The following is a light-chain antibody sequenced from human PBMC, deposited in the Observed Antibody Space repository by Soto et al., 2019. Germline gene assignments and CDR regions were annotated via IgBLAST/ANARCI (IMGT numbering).Light chain of an antibody. Sequence: EIVLTQSPGTLSLSPGERATFSCRASQSVNSDYLAWYQQRPGLAPRLLIYGTSNRATGIPDRFSGSGSGTEFTLTINTLEPEDFAVYYWQRYGSSPLYAFGQWTKLEIK. CDR1: QSVNSDY. V-gene: IGKV3-20*01. CDR3: QRYGSSPLYA. J-gene: IGKJ2*01. CDR2: GTS.